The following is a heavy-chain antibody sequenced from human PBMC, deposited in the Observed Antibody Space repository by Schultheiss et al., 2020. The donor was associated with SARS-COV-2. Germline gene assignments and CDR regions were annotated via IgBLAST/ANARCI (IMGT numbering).Heavy chain of an antibody. J-gene: IGHJ6*02. Sequence: SETLSLTCAVYGGSFSGYYWSWIRQPPGKGLEWIGEINHSGSTNYNPSLKSRVTISVDTSKNQFSLKLSSVTAADTAVYYCARCSAEGLGGYYYYYYGMDVWGQGTTVTVSS. CDR3: ARCSAEGLGGYYYYYYGMDV. V-gene: IGHV4-34*01. CDR1: GGSFSGYY. D-gene: IGHD2-15*01. CDR2: INHSGST.